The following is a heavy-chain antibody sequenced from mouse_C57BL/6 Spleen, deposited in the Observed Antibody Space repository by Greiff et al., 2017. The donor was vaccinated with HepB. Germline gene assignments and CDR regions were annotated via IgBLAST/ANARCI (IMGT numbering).Heavy chain of an antibody. CDR1: GYTFTGYW. CDR3: ARFLYYDYDGYYFDY. CDR2: ILPGSGST. J-gene: IGHJ2*01. Sequence: VKLQESGAELMKPGASVKLSCKATGYTFTGYWIEWVKQRPGHGLEWIGEILPGSGSTNYNEKFKGKATFTADTSSNTAYMQISSLTTEDSAIYYCARFLYYDYDGYYFDYWGQGTTLTVSS. D-gene: IGHD2-4*01. V-gene: IGHV1-9*01.